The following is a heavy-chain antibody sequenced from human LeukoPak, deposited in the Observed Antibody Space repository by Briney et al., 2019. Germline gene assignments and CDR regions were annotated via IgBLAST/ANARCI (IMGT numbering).Heavy chain of an antibody. CDR3: ARDLVDFWSGPPDY. Sequence: GGSLRLSCAASGFTFSSYWMSWVRQAPGKGLEWVANIKQDESEKYYVDSVKGRFTISRDNAKNSLYLQMNSLRAEDTAVYYCARDLVDFWSGPPDYWGQGTLVTVSS. J-gene: IGHJ4*02. V-gene: IGHV3-7*01. CDR1: GFTFSSYW. D-gene: IGHD3-3*01. CDR2: IKQDESEK.